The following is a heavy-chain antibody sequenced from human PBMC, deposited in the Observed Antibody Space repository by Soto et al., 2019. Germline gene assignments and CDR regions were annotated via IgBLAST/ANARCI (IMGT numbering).Heavy chain of an antibody. V-gene: IGHV3-48*02. J-gene: IGHJ5*02. CDR1: GVTFSSYS. D-gene: IGHD1-26*01. Sequence: EVQLVESGGGLVQPGGSLRLSCAASGVTFSSYSMNWVRQAPGKGLEWVSYISSSRSAIYYADSVKGRFTISRDNAKNLLDLQMNSLRDDDTAVYYCVSEGGSLNWFDPCGQRTLVTVSS. CDR2: ISSSRSAI. CDR3: VSEGGSLNWFDP.